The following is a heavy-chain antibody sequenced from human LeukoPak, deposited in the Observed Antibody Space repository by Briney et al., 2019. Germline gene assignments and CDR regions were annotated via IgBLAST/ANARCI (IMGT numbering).Heavy chain of an antibody. V-gene: IGHV4-59*08. J-gene: IGHJ4*02. Sequence: SETLSLTSTVSGGSICGYYWSCIRQPPGKGLEWIGYIYYSGSTNYNPSLKSRVTISVDTSKNQFSLKLSSVTAADTAVYYCARHGDIVATIPFDYWGQRTLVTVSS. D-gene: IGHD5-12*01. CDR1: GGSICGYY. CDR2: IYYSGST. CDR3: ARHGDIVATIPFDY.